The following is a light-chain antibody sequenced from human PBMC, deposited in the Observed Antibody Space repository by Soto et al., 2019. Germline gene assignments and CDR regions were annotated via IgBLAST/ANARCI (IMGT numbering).Light chain of an antibody. CDR2: KNS. CDR3: AAWDDSLSGAV. Sequence: QSVLTQPPSASGTPGQRVTISCSGSRSNIGSSNVYSYQQLPGTAPKLLIYKNSQRPSWVSDRFSGSKSGTSASLAISGLRSEDEADYYCAAWDDSLSGAVFGGGTQLTVL. J-gene: IGLJ7*01. V-gene: IGLV1-47*01. CDR1: RSNIGSSN.